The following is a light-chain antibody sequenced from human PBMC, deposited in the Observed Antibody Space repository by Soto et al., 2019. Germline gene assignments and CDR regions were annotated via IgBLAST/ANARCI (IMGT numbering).Light chain of an antibody. CDR3: SSYTSSSTLYV. CDR1: SSDVGGYNY. Sequence: QSALTQPASVSGSAGQSITISCTGASSDVGGYNYVSWYQQHPGKAPKLVIYEVSSRPSGVSNRFSGSKSGNTASLTISGLQAEDEAHYYCSSYTSSSTLYVFGTGTKLTV. V-gene: IGLV2-14*01. CDR2: EVS. J-gene: IGLJ1*01.